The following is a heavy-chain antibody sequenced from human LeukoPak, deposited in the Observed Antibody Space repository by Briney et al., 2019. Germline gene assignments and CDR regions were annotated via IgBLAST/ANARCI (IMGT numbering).Heavy chain of an antibody. CDR1: GFTFSSYA. J-gene: IGHJ4*02. V-gene: IGHV3-23*01. CDR2: ISGSGGST. CDR3: AKDKGYSSSSRGIDY. Sequence: PGGSLRLSCAASGFTFSSYAMSWVRQAPGRGLEWVSAISGSGGSTYYADSGKGRFTISRDNSKNTLYLQMNSLRAEDTAVYYCAKDKGYSSSSRGIDYWGQGTLVTVSS. D-gene: IGHD6-6*01.